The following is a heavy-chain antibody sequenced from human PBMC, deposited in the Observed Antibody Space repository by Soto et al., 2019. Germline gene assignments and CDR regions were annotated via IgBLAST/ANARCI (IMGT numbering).Heavy chain of an antibody. D-gene: IGHD6-19*01. Sequence: QVQLVESGGGVVQPGRSLRLSCAASGFTFSSYALHWVRQAPGKGLEWVAVISYDGSNKYYADSVKGRFTISRDNSKNKLYLQMTSLRAEDRAVYYGARGRDRGVRKVAGFTYWGQGTLVTVSS. CDR1: GFTFSSYA. V-gene: IGHV3-30-3*01. CDR2: ISYDGSNK. CDR3: ARGRDRGVRKVAGFTY. J-gene: IGHJ4*02.